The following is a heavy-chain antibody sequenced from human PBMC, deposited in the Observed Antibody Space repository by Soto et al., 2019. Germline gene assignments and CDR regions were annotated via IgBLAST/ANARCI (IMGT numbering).Heavy chain of an antibody. V-gene: IGHV1-2*04. Sequence: VSVKVSCKASGYTFTGYYMHWVRQAPGQGLEWMGWINPNSGGTNYAQKFQGWVTMTRDTSISTAYMELSRLRSDDTAVYYCARGGLAAQPLFDYWGQGTLVTVSS. CDR1: GYTFTGYY. CDR2: INPNSGGT. D-gene: IGHD6-6*01. CDR3: ARGGLAAQPLFDY. J-gene: IGHJ4*02.